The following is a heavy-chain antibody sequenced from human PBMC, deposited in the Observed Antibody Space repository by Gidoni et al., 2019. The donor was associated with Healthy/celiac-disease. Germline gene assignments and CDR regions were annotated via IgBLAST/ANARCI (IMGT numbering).Heavy chain of an antibody. Sequence: EVQLVESGGGLVQPGGSLRLSCAASGFTFSSYSMNWVRQAPGKGLEWVSYISSSSSTIYYADSVKGRFTISRDNAKNSLYLQMNSLRAEDTAVYYCARDPSPGAFDIWGQGTMVTVSS. CDR1: GFTFSSYS. V-gene: IGHV3-48*01. J-gene: IGHJ3*02. CDR3: ARDPSPGAFDI. CDR2: ISSSSSTI.